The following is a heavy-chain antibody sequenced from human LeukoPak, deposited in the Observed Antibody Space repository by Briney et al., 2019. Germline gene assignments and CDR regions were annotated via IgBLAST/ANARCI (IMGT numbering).Heavy chain of an antibody. V-gene: IGHV4-59*01. CDR3: ARGGIQLELDYYYYYYMDV. Sequence: SETLSLTCTVSGGSMSSYYWSWIRQPPGKGLEWIGYIYYSGSTDYNPSLKSRVTISVDTSKNQFSLKLSSVTAADTAVYYCARGGIQLELDYYYYYYMDVWGKGTTVTISS. CDR1: GGSMSSYY. D-gene: IGHD1-1*01. CDR2: IYYSGST. J-gene: IGHJ6*03.